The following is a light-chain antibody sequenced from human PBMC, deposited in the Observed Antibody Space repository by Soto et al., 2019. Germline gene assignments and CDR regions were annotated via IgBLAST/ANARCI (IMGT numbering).Light chain of an antibody. Sequence: DIQMTQSPSSLSASVGDRVTITCRASQDMRKDLGWYQVKPGKATKRLIFATFSLQSGVPSRFSATGSGTEFTLTITSLQPEDYAIYCCLQHNAYPYTFGQGTKVDIK. CDR2: ATF. CDR3: LQHNAYPYT. J-gene: IGKJ2*01. V-gene: IGKV1-17*01. CDR1: QDMRKD.